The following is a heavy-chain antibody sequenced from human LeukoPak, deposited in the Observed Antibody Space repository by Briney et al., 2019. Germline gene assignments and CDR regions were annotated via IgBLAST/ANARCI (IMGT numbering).Heavy chain of an antibody. CDR3: ASYDSSPYYYYGMDV. D-gene: IGHD3-22*01. CDR1: VGTFSSYA. Sequence: SVKVSCTASVGTFSSYAISWVRQAPGQGLELMGRISPIFGIANYAQKFQGRVTITADKSTSTAYMELSSLRSEDTAVYYCASYDSSPYYYYGMDVWGQGTTVTVSS. V-gene: IGHV1-69*04. J-gene: IGHJ6*02. CDR2: ISPIFGIA.